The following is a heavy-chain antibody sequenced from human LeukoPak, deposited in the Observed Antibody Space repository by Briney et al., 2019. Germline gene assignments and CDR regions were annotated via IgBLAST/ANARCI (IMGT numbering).Heavy chain of an antibody. J-gene: IGHJ6*03. CDR3: ARENYIVAAGYYYYMDV. Sequence: PSQTLSLTCTVSGGSVSSGGYYWSWIRQPAGKELEWIGHIYTSGNTNYSPSLKSRVTISVDTSKNQFSLNLSSVTAADTAVYYCARENYIVAAGYYYYMDVWGKGTTVTVSS. D-gene: IGHD2-15*01. CDR2: IYTSGNT. V-gene: IGHV4-61*09. CDR1: GGSVSSGGYY.